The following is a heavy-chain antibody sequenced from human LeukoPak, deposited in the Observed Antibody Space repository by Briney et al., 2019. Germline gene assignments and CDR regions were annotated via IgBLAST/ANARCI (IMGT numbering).Heavy chain of an antibody. CDR2: INPNSGGT. CDR1: GYTFTGYY. Sequence: ASVKVSCKASGYTFTGYYMHWVRQAPGQGLEWMGRINPNSGGTNYAQKFQGRVTMTRDTSISTAYMELSRLRSGDTAVYYCAMITMVRGVIITVPRPQTHSDYCGQGTLVTVSS. J-gene: IGHJ4*02. V-gene: IGHV1-2*06. CDR3: AMITMVRGVIITVPRPQTHSDY. D-gene: IGHD3-10*01.